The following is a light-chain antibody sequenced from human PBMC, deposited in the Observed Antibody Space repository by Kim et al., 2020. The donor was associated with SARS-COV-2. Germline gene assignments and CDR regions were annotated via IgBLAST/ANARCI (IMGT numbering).Light chain of an antibody. CDR1: QSVSSSY. Sequence: EIVLTQSPGTLSLSPGERATLSCRASQSVSSSYLAWYQQKPGQAPRLLIYRASSRATGIPDRFSGSGSGTDFTLTISRLEPEDLAVYYCQQYSNSRTFGQGTKVDIK. CDR3: QQYSNSRT. CDR2: RAS. V-gene: IGKV3-20*01. J-gene: IGKJ1*01.